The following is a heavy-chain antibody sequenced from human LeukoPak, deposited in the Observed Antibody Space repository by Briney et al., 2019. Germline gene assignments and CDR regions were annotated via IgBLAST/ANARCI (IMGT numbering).Heavy chain of an antibody. CDR2: IKANSGGT. J-gene: IGHJ5*02. D-gene: IGHD1-1*01. Sequence: ASVKVSCKASGYTFTRYYMLSVRQAPGHRREGMGWIKANSGGTNYAQKFKGSVTMTRDTSISTAYMELSSVRSDDTAVYYCARQLKTTGGWFDPWGQGTLVTVSS. CDR1: GYTFTRYY. V-gene: IGHV1-2*02. CDR3: ARQLKTTGGWFDP.